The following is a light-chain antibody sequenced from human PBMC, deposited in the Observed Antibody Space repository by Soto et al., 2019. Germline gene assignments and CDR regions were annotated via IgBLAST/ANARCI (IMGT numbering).Light chain of an antibody. J-gene: IGKJ1*01. V-gene: IGKV1-5*01. Sequence: DIQMTQSPSTLSASVGDRVTITCRASQSLGIWLAWHQQKPGKAPKLLIYDASTLKSGVPSRFSGSGSGTKFTLTISSLQPDDFATYSCQEYSSYSGTFGQGTKVDIK. CDR3: QEYSSYSGT. CDR1: QSLGIW. CDR2: DAS.